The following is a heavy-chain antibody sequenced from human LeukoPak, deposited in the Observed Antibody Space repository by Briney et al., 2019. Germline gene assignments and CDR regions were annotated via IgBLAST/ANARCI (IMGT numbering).Heavy chain of an antibody. D-gene: IGHD3-10*01. J-gene: IGHJ4*02. V-gene: IGHV4-59*01. Sequence: PSETLSLTCAVYGGSFSGYYWSWIRQPPGKGLEWIGYIYYSGSTNYNPSLKSRVTISVDTSKNQFSLKLSSVTAADTAVYYCARRVSRGGTFDYWGQGTLVTVSS. CDR2: IYYSGST. CDR1: GGSFSGYY. CDR3: ARRVSRGGTFDY.